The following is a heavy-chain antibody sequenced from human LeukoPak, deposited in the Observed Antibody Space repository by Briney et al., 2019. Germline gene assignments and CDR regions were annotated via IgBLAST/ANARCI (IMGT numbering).Heavy chain of an antibody. Sequence: SETLSLTCTVSGGSISSHYWSWIRQPPGKGLEWIGYIYYSGSTNYNPSLKSRVTISVDTSKNQFSLKLSSVTAADTAVYYCARVSNEQYYYYYYMDVWGKGTTVTVSS. D-gene: IGHD3-3*02. J-gene: IGHJ6*03. CDR1: GGSISSHY. V-gene: IGHV4-59*11. CDR2: IYYSGST. CDR3: ARVSNEQYYYYYYMDV.